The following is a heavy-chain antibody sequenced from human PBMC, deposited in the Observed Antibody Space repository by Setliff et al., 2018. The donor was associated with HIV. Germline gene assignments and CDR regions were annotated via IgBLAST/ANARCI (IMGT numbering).Heavy chain of an antibody. V-gene: IGHV4-4*09. J-gene: IGHJ6*03. D-gene: IGHD5-18*01. Sequence: SETLSLTCTVSGGSISSYYWSWIRQPPGKGLEWIGNIHSSGSTNYNPSLKSRVTMSVDTSKSQFSLKLNSVTAADTAVYYCAKSVDTTMDDYYYVDIWGTGTTVTVSS. CDR3: AKSVDTTMDDYYYVDI. CDR1: GGSISSYY. CDR2: IHSSGST.